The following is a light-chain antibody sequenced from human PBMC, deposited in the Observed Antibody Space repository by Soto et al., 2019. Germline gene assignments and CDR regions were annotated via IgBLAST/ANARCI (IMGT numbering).Light chain of an antibody. CDR1: QSISDW. V-gene: IGKV1-5*01. J-gene: IGKJ1*01. CDR2: DAS. Sequence: DIQMAQSPSTLSASVGDRVTITCRASQSISDWLAWYQQQPGKAPKLLIFDASNLESGVPSRFSGSGSGTEFTLAISNLQPDDLATYYCQQYNTYPLTFGQGTNVEVK. CDR3: QQYNTYPLT.